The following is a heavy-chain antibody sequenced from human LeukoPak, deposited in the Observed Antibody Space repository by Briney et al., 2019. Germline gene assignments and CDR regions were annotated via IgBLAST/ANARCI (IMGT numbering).Heavy chain of an antibody. CDR1: GFTFSSYS. CDR3: ARGSIGGGEIIRQWFGELLYPTYYFDY. J-gene: IGHJ4*02. CDR2: ISSSSSYI. V-gene: IGHV3-21*01. Sequence: GGSLRLSCAASGFTFSSYSMNWVRQAPGKGLEWVSSISSSSSYIYYADSVKGRFTISRDNAKNSLYLQMNSLRAEDTAVYYCARGSIGGGEIIRQWFGELLYPTYYFDYWGQGTLVSVSS. D-gene: IGHD3-10*01.